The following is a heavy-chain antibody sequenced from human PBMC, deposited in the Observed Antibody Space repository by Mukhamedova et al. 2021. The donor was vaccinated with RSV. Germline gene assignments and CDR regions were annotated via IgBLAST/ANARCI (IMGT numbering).Heavy chain of an antibody. V-gene: IGHV1-3*01. CDR2: INAGNGNT. CDR3: ARGGYDSSGNYPGFDY. J-gene: IGHJ4*02. D-gene: IGHD3-22*01. Sequence: INAGNGNTKYSQKFQGRVTITRDTSASTAYMELSSLRSEDTAVYYCARGGYDSSGNYPGFDYWGQGTLVTVSP.